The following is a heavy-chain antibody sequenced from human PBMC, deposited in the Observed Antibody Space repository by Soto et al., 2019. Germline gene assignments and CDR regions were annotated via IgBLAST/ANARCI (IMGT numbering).Heavy chain of an antibody. D-gene: IGHD2-21*02. CDR3: AKTALGWLDP. V-gene: IGHV4-59*01. CDR2: IFYSGRSGST. J-gene: IGHJ5*02. CDR1: GGSINSYY. Sequence: SETLSLTCSVSGGSINSYYWSWIRQPPGKGLEWIGYIFYSGRSGSTNYNPSLKSRVTISVDTSKNQFSLKVSSVTAADTAVYYCAKTALGWLDPWGQGTLVTVSS.